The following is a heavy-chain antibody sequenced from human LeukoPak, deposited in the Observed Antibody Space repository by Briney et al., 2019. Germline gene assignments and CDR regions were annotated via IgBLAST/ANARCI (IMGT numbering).Heavy chain of an antibody. CDR2: FDPEDGET. J-gene: IGHJ2*01. CDR1: GYTLTELS. V-gene: IGHV1-24*01. Sequence: ASVKVSCKVSGYTLTELSMHWVRQAPGKGLEWMGGFDPEDGETIYAQKFQGRVTMTEDTSTDTAYMELSSLRSEDTAVYYCATWVVRGWTKQLVAPVDYWYFDLWGRGTLVTVSS. CDR3: ATWVVRGWTKQLVAPVDYWYFDL. D-gene: IGHD6-6*01.